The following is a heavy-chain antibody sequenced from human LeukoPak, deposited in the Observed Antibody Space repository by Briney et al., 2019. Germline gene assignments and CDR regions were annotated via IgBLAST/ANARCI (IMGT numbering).Heavy chain of an antibody. V-gene: IGHV4-39*07. CDR3: ARATLRYFDWPSRFDP. J-gene: IGHJ5*02. CDR1: GGSISSRSYY. Sequence: SETLSLTCTVSGGSISSRSYYWGWIRQPPGKGLEWIASIYYSGGNYHNPSLKSRVTVSVDTSKNQFSLKLSSVTAADTAVYYCARATLRYFDWPSRFDPWGQGTLVTVSS. CDR2: IYYSGGN. D-gene: IGHD3-9*01.